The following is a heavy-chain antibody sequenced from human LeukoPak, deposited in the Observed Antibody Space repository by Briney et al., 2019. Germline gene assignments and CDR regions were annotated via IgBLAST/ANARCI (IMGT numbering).Heavy chain of an antibody. V-gene: IGHV4-34*01. D-gene: IGHD1-26*01. Sequence: SETLSLTCAVYGGSFSGYYWSWIRQPPGKGLEWIGEINHSGSTNYNPSLKSRVTLSVDTSKNQFSLKLSSVTAADTAVYYCARHSPLSGSYPGGFDYWGQGTLVTVSS. CDR1: GGSFSGYY. CDR3: ARHSPLSGSYPGGFDY. CDR2: INHSGST. J-gene: IGHJ4*02.